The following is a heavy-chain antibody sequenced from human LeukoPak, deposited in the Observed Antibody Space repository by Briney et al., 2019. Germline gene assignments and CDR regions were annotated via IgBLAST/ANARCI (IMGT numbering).Heavy chain of an antibody. CDR1: GGSISSYY. V-gene: IGHV4-59*01. Sequence: PSETLSLTCTVSGGSISSYYWSWIRQPPGKGLEWMGYIYYSGSTNYNPSLKSRVTLSVHPSNTQFSLKLSSVTAADTAVYYCARSGYSDDAFDIWGQGTMVTVSS. D-gene: IGHD3-22*01. CDR3: ARSGYSDDAFDI. J-gene: IGHJ3*02. CDR2: IYYSGST.